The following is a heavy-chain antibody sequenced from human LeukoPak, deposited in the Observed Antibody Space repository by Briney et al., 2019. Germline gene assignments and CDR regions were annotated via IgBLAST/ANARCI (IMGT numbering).Heavy chain of an antibody. D-gene: IGHD2-8*01. Sequence: PSETLSLTCTVSGGSISGWYWSWFRQPPGKGLEWIGYIYGSGNTNYNPSLKSRVTMSVDTSKNQFSLKLSSVTAADTAVYYCARDVPYCTNGICYVRDYYYYMDVWGKGTTVTVSS. V-gene: IGHV4-59*12. CDR1: GGSISGWY. CDR3: ARDVPYCTNGICYVRDYYYYMDV. CDR2: IYGSGNT. J-gene: IGHJ6*03.